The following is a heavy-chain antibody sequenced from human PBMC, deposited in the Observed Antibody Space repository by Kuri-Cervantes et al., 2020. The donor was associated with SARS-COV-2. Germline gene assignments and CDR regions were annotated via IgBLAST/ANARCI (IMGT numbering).Heavy chain of an antibody. Sequence: GESLKISCAASGFTFSSYWMSWVRQAPGKGLEWVANIKQDGSEKYYVDSVKGRFTISRDNAKNSLYLQMNSLRAGDTAVYYRAREGGRDSSGYSYGMDVWGQGTTVTVSS. D-gene: IGHD3-22*01. V-gene: IGHV3-7*01. CDR1: GFTFSSYW. CDR2: IKQDGSEK. CDR3: AREGGRDSSGYSYGMDV. J-gene: IGHJ6*02.